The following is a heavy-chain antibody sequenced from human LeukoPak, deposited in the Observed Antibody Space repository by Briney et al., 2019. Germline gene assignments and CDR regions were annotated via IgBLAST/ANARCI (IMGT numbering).Heavy chain of an antibody. J-gene: IGHJ4*02. D-gene: IGHD3-16*01. V-gene: IGHV1-2*02. CDR3: ARTKIGDPFDY. CDR2: IIPNSGAA. CDR1: GYTFTGYN. Sequence: ASVKVSCKASGYTFTGYNIHWVRQAPGRGLEWMGWIIPNSGAAGYAQKFQGRVTMTRDTSINTAYMELSRLRSDDTALYFCARTKIGDPFDYWGQGTLVTVSS.